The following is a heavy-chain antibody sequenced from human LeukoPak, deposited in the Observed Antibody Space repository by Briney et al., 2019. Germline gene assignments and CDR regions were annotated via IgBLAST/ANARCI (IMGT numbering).Heavy chain of an antibody. D-gene: IGHD2-15*01. CDR2: ISYDGSNK. Sequence: LSGGSLRLSCAASGFTFSSYGMHWVRQAPGKGLEWVAVISYDGSNKYYGDSVKGRFTISRDNSKNTLYLQMNSLRAEDTAVYYCAKVGCSGGSCHYYYYGMDVWGQGTTVTVSS. CDR1: GFTFSSYG. J-gene: IGHJ6*02. CDR3: AKVGCSGGSCHYYYYGMDV. V-gene: IGHV3-30*18.